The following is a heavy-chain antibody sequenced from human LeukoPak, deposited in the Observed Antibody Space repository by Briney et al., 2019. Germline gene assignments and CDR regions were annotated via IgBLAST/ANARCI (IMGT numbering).Heavy chain of an antibody. CDR1: GFTFSSYS. V-gene: IGHV3-21*01. J-gene: IGHJ4*02. CDR2: ISSSSSYI. D-gene: IGHD4-17*01. Sequence: GGSLRLSCAASGFTFSSYSMNWVRQAPGKGLEWVSSISSSSSYIYYADSVKGRFTISRDNAKNSLYLQMNSLRAEDTAVYYCARGGVYGDCYFDYWGQGTLVTVSS. CDR3: ARGGVYGDCYFDY.